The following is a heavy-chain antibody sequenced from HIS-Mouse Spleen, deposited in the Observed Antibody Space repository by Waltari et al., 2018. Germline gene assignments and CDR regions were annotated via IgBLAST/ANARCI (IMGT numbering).Heavy chain of an antibody. Sequence: QLQLQESGPGLVKPSETLSLPCTVSGGSLSSSSYYWGWIRQPPGKGLEWIGSIDYSGSTYYNPSLKSRVTISVDTSKNQFSLKLSSVTAADTAVYYCAREIPYSSSWYDWYFDLWGRGTLVTVSS. CDR1: GGSLSSSSYY. V-gene: IGHV4-39*07. J-gene: IGHJ2*01. D-gene: IGHD6-13*01. CDR3: AREIPYSSSWYDWYFDL. CDR2: IDYSGST.